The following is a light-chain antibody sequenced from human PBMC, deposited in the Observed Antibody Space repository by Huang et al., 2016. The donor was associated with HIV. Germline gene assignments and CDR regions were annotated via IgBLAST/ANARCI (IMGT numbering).Light chain of an antibody. V-gene: IGKV4-1*01. J-gene: IGKJ1*01. CDR2: WAS. CDR3: QQHYSTPWT. CDR1: QSVLYSANKKHLPMNC. Sequence: DIVMTQSPDSLAVPLGERATISCVSSQSVLYSANKKHLPMNCLAWYQKKPGQPPKLLIYWASSRASGVPDRFSGSGSGTDFTLTSSSLQAEDVAVYYCQQHYSTPWTFGQGTKVEIK.